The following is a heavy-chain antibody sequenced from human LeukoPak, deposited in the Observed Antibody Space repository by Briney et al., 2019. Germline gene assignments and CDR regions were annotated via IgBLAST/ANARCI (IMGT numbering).Heavy chain of an antibody. CDR2: LNWNSAFK. J-gene: IGHJ4*02. CDR3: AKDSRAYHFDY. Sequence: PGRSLRLSCAASGFAFDDYAMHWVRQAPGKGLEWVSGLNWNSAFKGYADSEKGRFTISRDNSKNTLYLQMNSLRAEDTAVYYCAKDSRAYHFDYWGQGTLVTVSS. V-gene: IGHV3-9*01. CDR1: GFAFDDYA.